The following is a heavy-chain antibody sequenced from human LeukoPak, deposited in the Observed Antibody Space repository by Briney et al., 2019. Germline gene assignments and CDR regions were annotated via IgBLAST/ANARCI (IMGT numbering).Heavy chain of an antibody. CDR3: ARDGYYYDSSGYYSFPDY. J-gene: IGHJ4*02. CDR1: GYTFTSYY. Sequence: ASVKVSCKASGYTFTSYYMHWVRQAPGQGLEWMGIINPSGGSTSYAQKFQGRVTMTRDTSTSTAYMELRSLRSDDTAVYYCARDGYYYDSSGYYSFPDYWGQGTLVTVSS. CDR2: INPSGGST. D-gene: IGHD3-22*01. V-gene: IGHV1-46*01.